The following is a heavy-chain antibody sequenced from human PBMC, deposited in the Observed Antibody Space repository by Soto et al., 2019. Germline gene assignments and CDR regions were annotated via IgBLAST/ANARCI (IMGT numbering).Heavy chain of an antibody. CDR2: INHSGST. Sequence: SETLSLTCAVYGGSFSGYYWSWIRQPPGKGLEWIGEINHSGSTNYNPSLKSRVTISVDTSKNQFSLKLSSVTAADTAVYYCARGVQGYCSSTSCPHRNHFDYWGQGTLVTVSS. CDR1: GGSFSGYY. CDR3: ARGVQGYCSSTSCPHRNHFDY. V-gene: IGHV4-34*01. D-gene: IGHD2-2*01. J-gene: IGHJ4*02.